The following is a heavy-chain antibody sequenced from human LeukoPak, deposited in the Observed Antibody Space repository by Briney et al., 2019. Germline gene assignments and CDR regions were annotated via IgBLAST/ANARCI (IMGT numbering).Heavy chain of an antibody. V-gene: IGHV1-8*03. CDR3: ARGLWGDFWSGDYYYYYMDV. D-gene: IGHD3-3*01. CDR1: GYTFTRYD. CDR2: MNPNRGDT. Sequence: ASVKVSCKASGYTFTRYDINWVRQATGRGLEWMGWMNPNRGDTGYAKKFQGRVTITRNTSISTAYMELSSLRSEDTAVYYCARGLWGDFWSGDYYYYYMDVWGKGTTVTVSS. J-gene: IGHJ6*03.